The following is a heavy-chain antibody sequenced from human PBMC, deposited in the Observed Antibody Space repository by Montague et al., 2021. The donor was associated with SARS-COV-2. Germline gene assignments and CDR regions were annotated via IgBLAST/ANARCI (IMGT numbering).Heavy chain of an antibody. Sequence: ETLSLTCTVSGGSVSSSSYYWGWIRQPPGKGPEWIGSIYYSGXTXYXXXXKXRVTISVDTSKNQFSLKLSSVTAADTAVYYCAREGGWLSRGSYYFDYWGQGTLVTVSS. J-gene: IGHJ4*02. CDR1: GGSVSSSSYY. CDR2: IYYSGXT. V-gene: IGHV4-39*07. D-gene: IGHD3-22*01. CDR3: AREGGWLSRGSYYFDY.